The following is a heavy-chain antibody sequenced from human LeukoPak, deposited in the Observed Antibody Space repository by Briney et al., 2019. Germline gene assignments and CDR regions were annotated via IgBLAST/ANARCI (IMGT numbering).Heavy chain of an antibody. CDR3: ARDGAPFGSGSYYETKGHYYYYGMDV. Sequence: GASVKVSCKVSGYTLTELSMHWVRQAPGQGLEWMGWINPNSGGTNYAQKLQGRVTMSTDTSTSTAYMELRSLRSDDTAVYYCARDGAPFGSGSYYETKGHYYYYGMDVWGQGTTVTVSS. CDR1: GYTLTELS. J-gene: IGHJ6*02. D-gene: IGHD3-10*01. CDR2: INPNSGGT. V-gene: IGHV1-2*02.